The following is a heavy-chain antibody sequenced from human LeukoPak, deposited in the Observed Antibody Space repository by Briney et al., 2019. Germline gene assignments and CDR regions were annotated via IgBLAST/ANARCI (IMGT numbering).Heavy chain of an antibody. J-gene: IGHJ4*02. CDR3: ARGGWRGYNYNDY. Sequence: SETLSLTCAVYGGSFSGYYWSWIRQPPGKGLEWIGEINHSGSTNYNPSLKSRVTISVDASKNQFSLKLSSVTAADTAVYYCARGGWRGYNYNDYWGRGTLVTVSS. CDR2: INHSGST. V-gene: IGHV4-34*01. D-gene: IGHD5-24*01. CDR1: GGSFSGYY.